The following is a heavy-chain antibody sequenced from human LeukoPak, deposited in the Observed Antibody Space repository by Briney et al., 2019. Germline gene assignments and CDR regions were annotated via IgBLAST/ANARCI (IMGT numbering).Heavy chain of an antibody. V-gene: IGHV4-59*12. J-gene: IGHJ5*02. CDR1: SDSISGYY. D-gene: IGHD6-13*01. Sequence: SETLSLTCTVSSDSISGYYWSWIRQPPGKGLEWLGYIYSSGSTNYNPSLNSRVTISVDTSKNQFSLKLSSVTAADTAVYYCARGGSSWPSSPSNWFDPWGQGTLVTVSS. CDR3: ARGGSSWPSSPSNWFDP. CDR2: IYSSGST.